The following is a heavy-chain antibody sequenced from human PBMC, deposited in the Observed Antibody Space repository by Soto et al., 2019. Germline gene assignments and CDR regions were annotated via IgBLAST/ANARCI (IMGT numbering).Heavy chain of an antibody. CDR2: IKQDGSEK. CDR3: ARVPVAGNYYYGMDV. D-gene: IGHD6-19*01. CDR1: GFTFSSYW. V-gene: IGHV3-7*05. J-gene: IGHJ6*02. Sequence: GGSLRLSCAASGFTFSSYWMSWVRQAPGKGLEWVANIKQDGSEKYYVDSVKGRFTISRDNAKNSLYLQMNSLRAEDTAVYYCARVPVAGNYYYGMDVWGQGTMVTVSS.